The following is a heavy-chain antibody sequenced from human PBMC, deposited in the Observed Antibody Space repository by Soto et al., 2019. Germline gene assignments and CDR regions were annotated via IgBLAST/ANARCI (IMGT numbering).Heavy chain of an antibody. CDR3: ARGHEGDGGWGMDV. CDR2: IFHSGTS. V-gene: IGHV4-4*02. J-gene: IGHJ6*02. D-gene: IGHD1-26*01. CDR1: GGSIGSRDW. Sequence: QVQLQESGPGLVKPSGTLSLTCAVSGGSIGSRDWWTWVRQPPGSGLQWIGDIFHSGTSNYNPSLKSRLIISVDKSKNQFSLTLQSVTAADTAVYYCARGHEGDGGWGMDVWGQGTTVSVSS.